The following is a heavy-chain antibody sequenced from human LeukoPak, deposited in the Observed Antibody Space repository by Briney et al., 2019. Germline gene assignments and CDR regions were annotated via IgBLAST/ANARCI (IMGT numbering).Heavy chain of an antibody. CDR3: ARGPQVSHPYYYYMDV. CDR2: IIPIFGTA. CDR1: GGTFSSYA. Sequence: GASVKVSCKASGGTFSSYAISWVRQAPGQGLEWMGGIIPIFGTANYAQKFQGRVTITRNTSISTAYMELSSLRSEDTAVYYCARGPQVSHPYYYYMDVWGKGTTVTVSS. V-gene: IGHV1-69*05. D-gene: IGHD5/OR15-5a*01. J-gene: IGHJ6*03.